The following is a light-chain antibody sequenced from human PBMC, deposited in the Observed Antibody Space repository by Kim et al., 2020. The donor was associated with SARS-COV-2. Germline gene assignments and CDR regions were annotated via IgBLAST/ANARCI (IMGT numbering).Light chain of an antibody. V-gene: IGLV2-14*03. CDR3: SSYTSSRTWV. J-gene: IGLJ3*02. CDR2: DVT. Sequence: GQSITISCTGASSDIGGYNYVSWYQQHPGKAPKLMIYDVTKRPSGVSNRFSGSKSGSTASLTISGLQAEDEADYYCSSYTSSRTWVFGGGTQLTVL. CDR1: SSDIGGYNY.